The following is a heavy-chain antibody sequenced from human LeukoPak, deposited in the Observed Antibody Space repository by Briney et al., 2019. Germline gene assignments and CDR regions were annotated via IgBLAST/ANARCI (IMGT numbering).Heavy chain of an antibody. CDR3: AKVRSPYYYDSSGYYGGAFDI. D-gene: IGHD3-22*01. Sequence: PGGSPRLSCAASGFTFSSYSMNWVRQAPGKGLEWVSGISWNSGSIGYADSVKGRFTISRDNAKNSLYLQMNSLRAEDMALYYCAKVRSPYYYDSSGYYGGAFDIWGQGTMVTVSS. J-gene: IGHJ3*02. CDR2: ISWNSGSI. V-gene: IGHV3-9*03. CDR1: GFTFSSYS.